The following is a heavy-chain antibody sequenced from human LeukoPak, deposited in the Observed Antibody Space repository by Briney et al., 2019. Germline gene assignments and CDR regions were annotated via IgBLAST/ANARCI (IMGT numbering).Heavy chain of an antibody. CDR2: ISTSGST. CDR3: ASQVGYFDY. CDR1: GGSVSSGSYY. V-gene: IGHV4-61*02. D-gene: IGHD1-26*01. J-gene: IGHJ4*02. Sequence: SQTLSLTCTVSGGSVSSGSYYWSWIRQPAGEGLEWIGRISTSGSTNYNPSLKSRVTISRDTSKNQFSLKLSSVTAADTAVYYCASQVGYFDYWGQGTLVTVSS.